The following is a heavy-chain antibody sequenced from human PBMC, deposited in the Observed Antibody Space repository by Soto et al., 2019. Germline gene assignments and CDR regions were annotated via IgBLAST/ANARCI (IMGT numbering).Heavy chain of an antibody. CDR3: TTDLPHYYDSSGYSGDAFDI. J-gene: IGHJ3*02. CDR1: GFTFSNAW. D-gene: IGHD3-22*01. V-gene: IGHV3-15*01. Sequence: PGGSLRLSCAASGFTFSNAWMSWVRQAPGKGLEWVGRIKSKTDGGTTGYAAPVKGRFTISRDDSKNTLYLQMNSLKTEDTAVYYCTTDLPHYYDSSGYSGDAFDIWGQGTMVTVSS. CDR2: IKSKTDGGTT.